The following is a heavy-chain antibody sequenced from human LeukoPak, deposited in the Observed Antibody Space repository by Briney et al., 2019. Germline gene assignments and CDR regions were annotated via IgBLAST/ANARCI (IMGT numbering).Heavy chain of an antibody. CDR1: GFTFSSYA. CDR3: AKDSVVVTAIRVGYYFDY. D-gene: IGHD2-21*02. V-gene: IGHV3-23*01. CDR2: ISGSGGST. Sequence: GGSLRLSWAASGFTFSSYAMSWVRQAPGKGLEWVSAISGSGGSTYYADSVKGRFTISRDNSKNTLYLQMNSLRAEDTAVYYCAKDSVVVTAIRVGYYFDYWGQGTLVTVSS. J-gene: IGHJ4*02.